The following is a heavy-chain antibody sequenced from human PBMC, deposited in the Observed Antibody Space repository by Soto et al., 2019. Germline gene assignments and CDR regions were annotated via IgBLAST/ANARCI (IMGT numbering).Heavy chain of an antibody. CDR3: AKRATGTYFDY. J-gene: IGHJ4*02. CDR2: INAGNGNR. Sequence: ASVKVSCKASGYTFTSYSMHWVRQAPGQRLEWMGWINAGNGNRKYSQKFQGRVTITRDTSASTAYMELNSLRAEDTAVYYCAKRATGTYFDYWGQGTLVTVSS. V-gene: IGHV1-3*01. CDR1: GYTFTSYS. D-gene: IGHD1-1*01.